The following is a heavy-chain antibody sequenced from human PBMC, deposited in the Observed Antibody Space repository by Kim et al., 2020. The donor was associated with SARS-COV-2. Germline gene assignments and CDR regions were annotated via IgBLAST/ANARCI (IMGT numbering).Heavy chain of an antibody. D-gene: IGHD6-13*01. CDR1: GFTFSSYA. Sequence: GGSLRLSCAASGFTFSSYAMHWVRQAPGKGLEWVAVISYDGSNKYYADSVKGRFTISRDNSKNTLYLQMNSLRAEDTAVYYCARDPNSIAAAGLFDYWGQGTLVTVSS. J-gene: IGHJ4*02. V-gene: IGHV3-30-3*01. CDR2: ISYDGSNK. CDR3: ARDPNSIAAAGLFDY.